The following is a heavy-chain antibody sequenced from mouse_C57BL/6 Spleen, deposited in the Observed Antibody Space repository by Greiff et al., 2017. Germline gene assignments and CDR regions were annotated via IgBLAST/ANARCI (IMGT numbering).Heavy chain of an antibody. J-gene: IGHJ4*01. CDR3: ARRDVGYAMDY. CDR1: GYTFTSYW. CDR2: IDPSDSYT. D-gene: IGHD3-3*01. V-gene: IGHV1-59*01. Sequence: QVQLQQPGAELVRPGTSVKLSCKASGYTFTSYWMHWVQQRPGQGLGWIGVIDPSDSYTNYNQKFKGKATLTVDTSSSTAYMQLSSLTSEDAAVYYCARRDVGYAMDYWGQGTSVTVSS.